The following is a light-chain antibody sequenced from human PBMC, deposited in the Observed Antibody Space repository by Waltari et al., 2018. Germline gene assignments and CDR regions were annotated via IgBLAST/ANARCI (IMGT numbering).Light chain of an antibody. J-gene: IGKJ4*01. V-gene: IGKV1-33*01. CDR2: DAS. Sequence: DIQLTQSPSSLSASIGDRVTIPCQASQDISNYLNWYQQKPGKAPSLLIYDASNLETGVQSRFSGSGSGTAFSFTITSLQPEDFATYYCQQYDNLPLTFGGGTKVEI. CDR3: QQYDNLPLT. CDR1: QDISNY.